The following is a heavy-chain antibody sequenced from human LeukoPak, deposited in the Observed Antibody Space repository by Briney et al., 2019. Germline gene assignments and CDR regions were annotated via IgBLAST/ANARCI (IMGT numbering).Heavy chain of an antibody. CDR3: ASWGEGALDN. V-gene: IGHV3-48*03. CDR1: GFTFSSYE. J-gene: IGHJ4*02. D-gene: IGHD1-26*01. CDR2: ISTSTTTI. Sequence: GGSLRLSCAASGFTFSSYEMNWVRQAPGKGLEWVSYISTSTTTIYYANSVKGRFTISRDNAKKSLYLQMNSLRVEDTGVYYCASWGEGALDNWGQGTLVTVSS.